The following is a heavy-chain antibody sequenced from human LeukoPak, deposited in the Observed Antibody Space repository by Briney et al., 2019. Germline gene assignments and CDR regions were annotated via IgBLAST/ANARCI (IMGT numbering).Heavy chain of an antibody. CDR2: IIPILGIA. V-gene: IGHV1-69*04. D-gene: IGHD2-2*01. Sequence: ASVKVSCKASGGTFSSYAISWVRQAPRQGLEWMGRIIPILGIANYAQKFQGRVTITADKSTSTAYMELSSLRSEDTAVYYCAKRIDIAVVPEAATHQAFDVWGQGTMVTVSS. CDR3: AKRIDIAVVPEAATHQAFDV. J-gene: IGHJ3*01. CDR1: GGTFSSYA.